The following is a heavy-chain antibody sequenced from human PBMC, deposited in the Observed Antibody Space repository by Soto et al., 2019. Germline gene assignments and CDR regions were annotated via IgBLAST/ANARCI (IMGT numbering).Heavy chain of an antibody. J-gene: IGHJ6*02. CDR3: ARAGDYDSTGHYYYYAMDV. V-gene: IGHV6-1*01. Sequence: SQTLSLTCAISGDSVSSNSGALNWIRQSPSRGLEWLGRTYSRSKWYYDYAPSVKSRITIYPDTSKNQFSLHLNSVTPEDTAVYYCARAGDYDSTGHYYYYAMDVWGQGTTVTVSS. D-gene: IGHD2-21*01. CDR1: GDSVSSNSGA. CDR2: TYSRSKWYY.